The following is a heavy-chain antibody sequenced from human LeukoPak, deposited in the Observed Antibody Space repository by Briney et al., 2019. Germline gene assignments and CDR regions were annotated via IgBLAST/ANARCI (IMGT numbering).Heavy chain of an antibody. CDR2: IYYSGST. D-gene: IGHD3-10*01. CDR3: ARGSGLPYGSGSIDDP. J-gene: IGHJ5*02. Sequence: SETLSLTCTVSGGSISSYYWSWIRQPPGKGLEWIGYIYYSGSTNYNPSLKSRVTISVDTSKNQFSLKLSSVTAADTAVYYCARGSGLPYGSGSIDDPWGQGTLVTVS. CDR1: GGSISSYY. V-gene: IGHV4-59*01.